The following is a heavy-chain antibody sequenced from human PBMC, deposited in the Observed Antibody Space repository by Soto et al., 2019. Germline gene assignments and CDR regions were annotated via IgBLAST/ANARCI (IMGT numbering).Heavy chain of an antibody. CDR1: GFTFNNYA. V-gene: IGHV3-23*01. D-gene: IGHD3-10*01. CDR2: ISASGGST. J-gene: IGHJ4*02. Sequence: EVQLLESGGGLVQPGGSLRLSCVVSGFTFNNYAMNWVRQAPGKGLEWVSGISASGGSTYYADSVKGRFTISRDSSKHTLYLQMNSLRADDTAFYYCAIHFYYGSGSYYAVDYWGQGTLVTVSS. CDR3: AIHFYYGSGSYYAVDY.